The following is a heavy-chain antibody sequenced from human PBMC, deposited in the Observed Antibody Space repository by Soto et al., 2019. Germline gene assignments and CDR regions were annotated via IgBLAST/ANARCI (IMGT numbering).Heavy chain of an antibody. CDR3: ARGLGALSP. V-gene: IGHV4-34*01. Sequence: QVQLQQWGAGLLKPSETLSLTCGVYGGSFSGYYWTWIRQPPGRGLEWIGEIQHSGRTNYNPSLKSRVTMSVDTSKNQFSLNLTYVTAADTAVYYCARGLGALSPWGQGTLVTVSS. CDR2: IQHSGRT. J-gene: IGHJ5*02. CDR1: GGSFSGYY. D-gene: IGHD3-16*01.